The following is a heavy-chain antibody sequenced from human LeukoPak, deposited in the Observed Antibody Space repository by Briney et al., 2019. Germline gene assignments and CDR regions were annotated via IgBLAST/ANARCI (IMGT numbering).Heavy chain of an antibody. CDR3: ARDGITGTISRFDY. CDR2: IIPIFGTA. Sequence: ASVKVSCKASGGTFSSYAISWVRQAPGQGLEWMGVIIPIFGTANYAQKFQGRVTITADESTSTAYMELSSLRSEDTAVYYCARDGITGTISRFDYWGQGTLVTVSS. V-gene: IGHV1-69*13. D-gene: IGHD1-7*01. J-gene: IGHJ4*02. CDR1: GGTFSSYA.